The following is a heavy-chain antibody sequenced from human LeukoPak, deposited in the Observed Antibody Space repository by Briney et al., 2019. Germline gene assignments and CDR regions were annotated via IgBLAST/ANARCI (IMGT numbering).Heavy chain of an antibody. CDR3: AKDRDYYGSESTYGMDV. V-gene: IGHV3-23*01. D-gene: IGHD3-10*01. CDR2: ISGSGGST. Sequence: SGGSLRLSCAASGFTFSSYTMSWVRQAPGKGLEWVSAISGSGGSTYYADSVKGRFTISRDNSKNTLYLQMNSLRAEDTAVYYCAKDRDYYGSESTYGMDVWGQGTTVTVSS. CDR1: GFTFSSYT. J-gene: IGHJ6*02.